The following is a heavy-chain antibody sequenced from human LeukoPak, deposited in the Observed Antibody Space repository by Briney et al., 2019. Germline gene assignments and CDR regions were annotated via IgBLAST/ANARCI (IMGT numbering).Heavy chain of an antibody. Sequence: GGSLRLSCAASGFTFSLYGMHWVRQAPGKGLEWVAVISRDGGDKHSADSVKGRFTISRDNSKNTLFLQMNSLRAEDTAVYYCASILRSSSGYYFDYWGQGTLVTVSS. CDR2: ISRDGGDK. CDR1: GFTFSLYG. CDR3: ASILRSSSGYYFDY. D-gene: IGHD3-10*01. V-gene: IGHV3-30*03. J-gene: IGHJ4*02.